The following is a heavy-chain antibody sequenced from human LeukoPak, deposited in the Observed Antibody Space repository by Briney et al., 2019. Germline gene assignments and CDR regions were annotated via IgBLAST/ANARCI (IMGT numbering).Heavy chain of an antibody. CDR2: IYYSGST. V-gene: IGHV4-39*01. Sequence: SETLSLTCTVSGGSISSSSYYWGWIRQPPGKGLEWIGSIYYSGSTYYNPSLKSRVTISVDTSKNQFSMKLSSVTAADTAVYYCARRGGHNWFDPWGQGTLVTVSS. J-gene: IGHJ5*02. D-gene: IGHD3-16*01. CDR1: GGSISSSSYY. CDR3: ARRGGHNWFDP.